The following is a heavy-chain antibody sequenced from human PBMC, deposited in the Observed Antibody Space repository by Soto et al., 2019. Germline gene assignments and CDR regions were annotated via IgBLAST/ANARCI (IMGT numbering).Heavy chain of an antibody. Sequence: PGESLKISCKGSGYSFTSYWIGWVRQMPGKGLEWMGIIYPGDSDTRYSPSFQGQVTISADKSISTAYLQWSSLKASDTAMYYCARQMGSYYHSSRSPAGAFDIWGQGTMVTVSS. CDR3: ARQMGSYYHSSRSPAGAFDI. CDR1: GYSFTSYW. D-gene: IGHD3-22*01. J-gene: IGHJ3*02. CDR2: IYPGDSDT. V-gene: IGHV5-51*01.